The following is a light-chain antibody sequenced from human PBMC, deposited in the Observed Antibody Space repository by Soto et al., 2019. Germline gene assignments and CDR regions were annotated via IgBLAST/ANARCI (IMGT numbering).Light chain of an antibody. V-gene: IGLV2-14*01. J-gene: IGLJ2*01. CDR1: SSDVGSYNY. Sequence: QSALAQPASVSGSPGQSITISCTGTSSDVGSYNYVSWYQQHPGKAPKLIIYEVSYRPSGVSNRFSGSKSGNTASLTISGLQAEDEADYYCSSFTTPTTLVVFGGGTKLTVL. CDR3: SSFTTPTTLVV. CDR2: EVS.